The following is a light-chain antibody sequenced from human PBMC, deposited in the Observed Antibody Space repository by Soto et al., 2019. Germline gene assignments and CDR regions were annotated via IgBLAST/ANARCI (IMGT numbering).Light chain of an antibody. CDR3: SSYVSGTSWV. J-gene: IGLJ3*02. CDR1: SSDVGGYNY. V-gene: IGLV2-14*01. CDR2: EVS. Sequence: QSVLTQPASVSGSPGQSITISCTGTSSDVGGYNYVSWYQQYPGKVPKLMIYEVSNRPSGVSNRFSGSKSGNTASLTISGLQAEDEADYNCSSYVSGTSWVFGGGTKLTVL.